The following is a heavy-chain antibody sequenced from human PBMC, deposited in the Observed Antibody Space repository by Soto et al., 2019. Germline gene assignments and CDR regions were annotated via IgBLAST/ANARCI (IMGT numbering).Heavy chain of an antibody. D-gene: IGHD3-3*01. CDR3: AKDISFGSGYYYGMDV. V-gene: IGHV3-9*01. CDR1: GFTFDDYA. Sequence: GGSLRLSCAASGFTFDDYAMHWVRQAPGKGLEWVSGISWNSGSIGYADSVKGRFTISRDNAKNSLYLQMNSLRAEDTALYYCAKDISFGSGYYYGMDVWGQGTTVTVSS. J-gene: IGHJ6*02. CDR2: ISWNSGSI.